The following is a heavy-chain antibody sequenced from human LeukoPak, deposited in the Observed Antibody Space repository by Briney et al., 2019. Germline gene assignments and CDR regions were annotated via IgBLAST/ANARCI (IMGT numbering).Heavy chain of an antibody. J-gene: IGHJ5*02. CDR3: ARVATGSYDWFDP. D-gene: IGHD3-10*01. CDR1: GFTFSSYA. V-gene: IGHV3-74*01. CDR2: INSDGSTT. Sequence: PGGPLRLSCAASGFTFSSYAMSWVRQAPGKGLVWVSRINSDGSTTSYADSVKGRFTISRDNSKNTLYLQMNSLRAEDTAVYFCARVATGSYDWFDPWGQGTLVTVSS.